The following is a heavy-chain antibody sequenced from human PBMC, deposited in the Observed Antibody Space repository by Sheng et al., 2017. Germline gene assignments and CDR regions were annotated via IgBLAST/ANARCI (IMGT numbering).Heavy chain of an antibody. CDR3: ARDYKPEDY. CDR2: ISSSGSNN. J-gene: IGHJ4*02. Sequence: QVQLVESGGGLVKPGGSLRLSCAASGFTFSDYYMSWIRQAPGKRLEWLSYISSSGSNNKYAASVEGRFTISRDNAKNSLYLQMNSLRVEDTAVYYCARDYKPEDYWGQGTLVTVSS. D-gene: IGHD1-1*01. V-gene: IGHV3-11*04. CDR1: GFTFSDYY.